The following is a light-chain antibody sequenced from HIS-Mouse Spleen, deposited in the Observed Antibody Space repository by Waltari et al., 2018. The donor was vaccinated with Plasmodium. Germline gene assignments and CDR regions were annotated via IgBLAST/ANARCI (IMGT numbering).Light chain of an antibody. CDR1: QSISSW. CDR2: KAS. Sequence: DIQMTQSPSTLSASVGDRVTIPCRASQSISSWLAWYQQKPGKAPKLLIYKASSLESGVPSRFSDSGSWTEFTLTISSLQPDDFATYYCQQYNSYWTFGQGTKVEIK. CDR3: QQYNSYWT. J-gene: IGKJ1*01. V-gene: IGKV1-5*03.